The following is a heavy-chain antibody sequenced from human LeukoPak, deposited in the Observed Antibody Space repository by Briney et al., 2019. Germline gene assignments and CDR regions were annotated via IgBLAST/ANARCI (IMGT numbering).Heavy chain of an antibody. CDR2: IYYSGST. V-gene: IGHV4-39*07. CDR3: ARLYDYVWGSYRYVWFDP. J-gene: IGHJ5*02. CDR1: GGSISSSSYY. Sequence: SETLSLTCTVSGGSISSSSYYWGWIRQPPRKGLEWIGSIYYSGSTYYNPSLKSRVTISVDTSKNQFSLKLSSVTPADTAVYYCARLYDYVWGSYRYVWFDPWGQGTLVTVSS. D-gene: IGHD3-16*02.